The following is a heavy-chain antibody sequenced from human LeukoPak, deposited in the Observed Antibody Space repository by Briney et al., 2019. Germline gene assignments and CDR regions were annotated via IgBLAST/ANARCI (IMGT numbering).Heavy chain of an antibody. Sequence: GGSLRLSCAASGFTFSSYAMHWVRQAPGKGLEWVAVISYDGSNKYYADSVKGRFTISRDNSKNTLYLQMNSLRAEDTAVYYCARDGAEIAAARIDYWGQGTLVTVSS. D-gene: IGHD6-13*01. CDR1: GFTFSSYA. J-gene: IGHJ4*02. V-gene: IGHV3-30-3*01. CDR3: ARDGAEIAAARIDY. CDR2: ISYDGSNK.